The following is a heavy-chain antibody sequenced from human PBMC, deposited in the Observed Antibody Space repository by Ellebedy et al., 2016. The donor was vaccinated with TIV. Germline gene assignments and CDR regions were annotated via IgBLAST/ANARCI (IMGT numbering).Heavy chain of an antibody. CDR1: EYTFTDYY. Sequence: ASVKVSCKASEYTFTDYYIHWVRQAPGQGLEWMGIIIPSGATNYAQKFQGRVTLTRDTSTSTVYMELRSLRSEETAVYYSATEPPRKLYFDYWGQGALVTVSS. J-gene: IGHJ4*02. CDR3: ATEPPRKLYFDY. V-gene: IGHV1-46*01. D-gene: IGHD1-14*01. CDR2: IIPSGAT.